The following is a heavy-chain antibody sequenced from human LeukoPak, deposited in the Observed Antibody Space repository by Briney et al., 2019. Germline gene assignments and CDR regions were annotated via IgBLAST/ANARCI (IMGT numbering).Heavy chain of an antibody. CDR2: ISYDGSNK. J-gene: IGHJ6*02. CDR1: GFTFSSYA. CDR3: ARDIVVVVAATPLVRYYYGMDV. V-gene: IGHV3-30*04. Sequence: GGSLRLSCAASGFTFSSYAMHWVRQAPGKGLEWVVVISYDGSNKYYADSVKGRFTISRDNSKNTLYLQVNSLRAEDTAVYYCARDIVVVVAATPLVRYYYGMDVWGQGTTVTVSS. D-gene: IGHD2-15*01.